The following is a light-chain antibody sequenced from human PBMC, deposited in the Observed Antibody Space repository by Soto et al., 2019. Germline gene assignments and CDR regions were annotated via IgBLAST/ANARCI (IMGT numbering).Light chain of an antibody. CDR1: QSVRSN. Sequence: EIFLTQSPATQSVSPGERATLSCRASQSVRSNLAWYQQKPGQATRLLIYGASTRATGIPARFSGSVSGTEFILTINSLQSEDFAVYYCQHHANWPRYTVGQGTKLEIK. CDR3: QHHANWPRYT. V-gene: IGKV3-15*01. CDR2: GAS. J-gene: IGKJ2*01.